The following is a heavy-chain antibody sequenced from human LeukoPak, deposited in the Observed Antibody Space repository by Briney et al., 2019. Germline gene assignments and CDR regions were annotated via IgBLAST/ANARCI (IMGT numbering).Heavy chain of an antibody. CDR2: INWNGGST. V-gene: IGHV3-20*04. CDR3: ARESYDILTGYYNVDY. Sequence: LSCAASGFTFDDYGMSWVRQAPGKGVEWVSGINWNGGSTVYTDSVKGRFTISRDNAKNSLYLQMNSLRAEDTALYYCARESYDILTGYYNVDYWGQGTLVTVSS. CDR1: GFTFDDYG. D-gene: IGHD3-9*01. J-gene: IGHJ4*02.